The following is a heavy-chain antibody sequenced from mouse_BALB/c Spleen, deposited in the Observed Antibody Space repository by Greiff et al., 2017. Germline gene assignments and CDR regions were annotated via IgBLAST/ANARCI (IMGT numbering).Heavy chain of an antibody. J-gene: IGHJ3*01. Sequence: VQGVESGAELVKPGASVKLSCKASGYTFTSYYMYWVKQRPGQGLEWIGEINPSNGGTNFNEKFKSKATLTVDKSSSTAYMQLSSLTSEDSAVYYCTRGSYYGPSPYWGQGTLVTVSA. V-gene: IGHV1S81*02. CDR1: GYTFTSYY. CDR3: TRGSYYGPSPY. CDR2: INPSNGGT. D-gene: IGHD1-2*01.